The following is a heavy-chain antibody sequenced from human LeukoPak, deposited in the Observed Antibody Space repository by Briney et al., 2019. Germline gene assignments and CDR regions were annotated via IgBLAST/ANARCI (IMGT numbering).Heavy chain of an antibody. CDR2: ISEDGSMT. CDR1: GFTFSSYW. D-gene: IGHD3-22*01. V-gene: IGHV3-74*01. Sequence: PGGSLRLSCAASGFTFSSYWMHWVRQAPGKGLVWVSRISEDGSMTNYADSVKGRFTISRDNSKNTLYLQMNSLRAEDTAVYYCAKSGRVVDPLSSQDYWGQGTLVTVSS. J-gene: IGHJ4*02. CDR3: AKSGRVVDPLSSQDY.